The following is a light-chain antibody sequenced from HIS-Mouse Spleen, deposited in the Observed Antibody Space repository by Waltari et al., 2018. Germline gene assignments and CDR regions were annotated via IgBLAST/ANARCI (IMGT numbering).Light chain of an antibody. CDR1: QGIMSY. V-gene: IGKV1D-8*02. Sequence: AIWMLQSPSLLSASTGDRVTISCPISQGIMSYLACYQQKPGKAPDLPIYAASTLQSGVPSRFSGSGSGTDFTLTISCLQSEDFATYYCQQYYSFPRTFGQGTKVEIK. CDR3: QQYYSFPRT. J-gene: IGKJ1*01. CDR2: AAS.